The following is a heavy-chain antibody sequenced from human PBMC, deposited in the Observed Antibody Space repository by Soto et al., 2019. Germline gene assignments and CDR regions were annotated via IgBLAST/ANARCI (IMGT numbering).Heavy chain of an antibody. V-gene: IGHV1-8*01. J-gene: IGHJ5*02. Sequence: ASVKVSCEASGYTFTSYDINWVRQATGQGLEWMGWMNPNSGNTGYAQKFQGRVTMTRNTSISTAYMELSSLRSEDTAVYYCARTIFGVVITRYNWFDPWGQGTLVTVSS. CDR2: MNPNSGNT. CDR3: ARTIFGVVITRYNWFDP. D-gene: IGHD3-3*01. CDR1: GYTFTSYD.